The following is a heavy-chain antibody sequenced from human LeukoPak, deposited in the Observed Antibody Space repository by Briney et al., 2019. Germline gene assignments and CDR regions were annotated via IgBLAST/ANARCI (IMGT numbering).Heavy chain of an antibody. D-gene: IGHD3-3*01. J-gene: IGHJ5*02. Sequence: SETLSLTCTVSGGSISSYYWSWIRQPPGKGLEWIGNIYYSGSTNYNPSLKSRVTISVDTSKNQFSLKLSSVTAADTAVYYCASVDYDFWSGYARWFDPWGQGTLVTVSS. V-gene: IGHV4-59*01. CDR1: GGSISSYY. CDR2: IYYSGST. CDR3: ASVDYDFWSGYARWFDP.